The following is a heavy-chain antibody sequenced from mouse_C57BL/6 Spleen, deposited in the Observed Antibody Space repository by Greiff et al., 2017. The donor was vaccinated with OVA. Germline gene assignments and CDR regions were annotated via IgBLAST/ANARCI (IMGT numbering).Heavy chain of an antibody. Sequence: EVKLMESGGGLVKPGGSLKLSCAASGFTFSSYAMSWVRQTPEKRLEWVATISDGGSYTYYPDNVKGRCTISRDNAKNNLYLEMSHLKSEDTAMYYCARDGYYEGSAMDYWGQGTSVTVSS. CDR2: ISDGGSYT. V-gene: IGHV5-4*01. CDR1: GFTFSSYA. J-gene: IGHJ4*01. CDR3: ARDGYYEGSAMDY. D-gene: IGHD2-3*01.